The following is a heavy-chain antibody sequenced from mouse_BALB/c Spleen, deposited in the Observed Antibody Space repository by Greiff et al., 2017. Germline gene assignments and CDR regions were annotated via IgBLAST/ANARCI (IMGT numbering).Heavy chain of an antibody. CDR1: GFTFSSYT. CDR3: TRDRVSSYYLDY. D-gene: IGHD3-1*01. Sequence: DVKLVESGGGLVKPGGSLKLSCAASGFTFSSYTMSWVRQTPEKRLEWVATISSGGSYTYYPDSVKGRFTISRDNAKNTLYLQMSSLKSEDTAMYYCTRDRVSSYYLDYWGQGTTLTVSS. J-gene: IGHJ2*01. CDR2: ISSGGSYT. V-gene: IGHV5-6-4*01.